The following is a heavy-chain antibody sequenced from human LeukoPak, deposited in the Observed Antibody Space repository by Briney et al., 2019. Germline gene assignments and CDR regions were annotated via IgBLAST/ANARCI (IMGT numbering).Heavy chain of an antibody. J-gene: IGHJ4*02. CDR2: IYYSGST. CDR1: GGSISSGDYY. V-gene: IGHV4-30-4*01. D-gene: IGHD6-13*01. Sequence: SETLSLTCTVSGGSISSGDYYWSWIRQPPGKGLEWIGYIYYSGSTYYNPSLKSRVTISVDTSKNQFSLKLSPVTAADTAVYYCARFSSSWISDYWGQGTLVTVSS. CDR3: ARFSSSWISDY.